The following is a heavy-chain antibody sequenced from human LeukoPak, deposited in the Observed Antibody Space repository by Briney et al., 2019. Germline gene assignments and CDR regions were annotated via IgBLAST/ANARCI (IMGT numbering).Heavy chain of an antibody. CDR2: INPSSGDT. D-gene: IGHD1-26*01. J-gene: IGHJ3*02. V-gene: IGHV1-2*02. Sequence: ASVKVSCKASGYTFNGYYMHWVRQAPGQGLEWMGWINPSSGDTNYAQKFQGRVTMTRDTSISTAYMELTSLRSDDTAVYYCARAGSQEWELYAFDIWGQGTMVAVSS. CDR3: ARAGSQEWELYAFDI. CDR1: GYTFNGYY.